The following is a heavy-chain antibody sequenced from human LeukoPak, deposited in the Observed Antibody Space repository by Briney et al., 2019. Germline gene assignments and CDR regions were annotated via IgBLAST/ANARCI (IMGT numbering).Heavy chain of an antibody. CDR1: GFSFTTSGVG. Sequence: SGPTLVKPTQTLTLTCTFSGFSFTTSGVGVGWIRQPPGKALEWLANIFWNDAQRYSPSLRSRLTITRDTSKNQVVLTMTNVDPVDTATYYCAHQTYVRSSWGKEYYMDVWGKGTTVTISS. D-gene: IGHD3-10*02. CDR3: AHQTYVRSSWGKEYYMDV. J-gene: IGHJ6*03. V-gene: IGHV2-5*01. CDR2: IFWNDAQ.